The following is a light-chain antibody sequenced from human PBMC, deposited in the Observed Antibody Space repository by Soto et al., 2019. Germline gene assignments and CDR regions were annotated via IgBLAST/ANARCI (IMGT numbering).Light chain of an antibody. CDR3: QQSYSPPRT. J-gene: IGKJ1*01. Sequence: DIQMTQSPSSLSASVGDRVTITCRASQSISSYLNWYQQKPGKAPKLLIYAASSLQSGVPSRFSGSGSGTEFTLTISSLQPEDYATCYCQQSYSPPRTFGQGTKVEI. CDR1: QSISSY. V-gene: IGKV1-39*01. CDR2: AAS.